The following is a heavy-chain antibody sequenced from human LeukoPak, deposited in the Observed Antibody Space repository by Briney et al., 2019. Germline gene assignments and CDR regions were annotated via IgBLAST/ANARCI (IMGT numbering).Heavy chain of an antibody. CDR2: INPSGGST. J-gene: IGHJ4*02. Sequence: ASVKVSCKASGYTFTSYYMHWVRQAPGQGLEWMGIINPSGGSTSYAQKFQGRITITADESTSTAYMELSSLRSEDTAVYYCARDNKWEIFAFDYWGQGTLVTVSS. CDR1: GYTFTSYY. V-gene: IGHV1-46*01. D-gene: IGHD1-26*01. CDR3: ARDNKWEIFAFDY.